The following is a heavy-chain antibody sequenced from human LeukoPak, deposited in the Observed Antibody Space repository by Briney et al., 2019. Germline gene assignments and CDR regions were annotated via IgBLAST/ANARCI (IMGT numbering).Heavy chain of an antibody. CDR1: GFTFSSYA. CDR2: ISGSGGST. D-gene: IGHD2-2*01. J-gene: IGHJ4*02. CDR3: ARQLPEYQLLFGY. V-gene: IGHV3-23*01. Sequence: PGGSLRPSCAASGFTFSSYAMSWVRQAPGKGLEWVSAISGSGGSTYYADSVKGRFTISRDNSKNTLYLQMNSLRAEDTAVYYCARQLPEYQLLFGYWGQGTLVTVSS.